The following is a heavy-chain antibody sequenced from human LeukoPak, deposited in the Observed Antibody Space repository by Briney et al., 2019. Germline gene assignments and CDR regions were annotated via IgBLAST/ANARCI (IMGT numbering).Heavy chain of an antibody. J-gene: IGHJ4*02. CDR2: INPNSGGT. D-gene: IGHD6-19*01. Sequence: SVKVSCKASGYTFTGYYMHWVRQAPGQGLEWIGWINPNSGGTNYAQKFQGRVTMTRDTSISTAYMELSRLRSDDTAVYYCASRDSSGWLGLSDYWGQGTLVTVSP. V-gene: IGHV1-2*02. CDR1: GYTFTGYY. CDR3: ASRDSSGWLGLSDY.